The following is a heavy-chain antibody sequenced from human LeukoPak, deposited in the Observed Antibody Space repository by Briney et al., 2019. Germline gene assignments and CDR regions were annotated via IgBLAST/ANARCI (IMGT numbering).Heavy chain of an antibody. CDR1: GYSISSGYY. D-gene: IGHD3-10*01. CDR3: ARRPRTPMVRGSNWFDP. J-gene: IGHJ5*02. CDR2: IYHSGST. Sequence: SETLSLTCAVSGYSISSGYYWGRIRQPPGKGLEWIGSIYHSGSTYYNPPLKSRVTISVDTSKNQFSLKLSSVTAADTAVYCCARRPRTPMVRGSNWFDPWGQGTLVTVSS. V-gene: IGHV4-38-2*01.